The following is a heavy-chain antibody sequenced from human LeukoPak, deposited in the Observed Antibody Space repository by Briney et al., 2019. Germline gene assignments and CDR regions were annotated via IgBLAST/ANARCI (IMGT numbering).Heavy chain of an antibody. CDR2: IIPIFGTG. V-gene: IGHV1-69*13. J-gene: IGHJ4*02. CDR1: GGTFSTYV. CDR3: ARGLGDSSGYYYSDN. D-gene: IGHD3-22*01. Sequence: SVKVSCKTSGGTFSTYVISWVRQAPGQGLEWMGGIIPIFGTGNYAEKFQSRGTITAEEYTSTAYMVLSSLRSEDTAVYYCARGLGDSSGYYYSDNWGQGTLVTVSS.